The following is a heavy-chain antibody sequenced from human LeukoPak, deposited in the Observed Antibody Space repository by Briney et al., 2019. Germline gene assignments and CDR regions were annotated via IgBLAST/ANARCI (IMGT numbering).Heavy chain of an antibody. V-gene: IGHV3-74*01. Sequence: GGSLRLSCAASGFTFRSYWMHWVRQPPGKGQGWVSRINSNGSTTSYADSVKGRFTISRDNAKNTLYLQMNSLRAEDTAVYYCARAMVPLFEDWGQGTLVTVSS. CDR2: INSNGSTT. J-gene: IGHJ4*02. CDR1: GFTFRSYW. D-gene: IGHD4/OR15-4a*01. CDR3: ARAMVPLFED.